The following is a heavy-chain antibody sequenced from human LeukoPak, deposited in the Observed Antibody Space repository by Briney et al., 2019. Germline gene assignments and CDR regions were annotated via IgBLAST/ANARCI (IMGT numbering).Heavy chain of an antibody. J-gene: IGHJ4*02. CDR2: IKLDGSEK. CDR1: GFTFSNYW. V-gene: IGHV3-7*01. D-gene: IGHD4-23*01. Sequence: GGSLRLSCAASGFTFSNYWMSWVRQAPGKGLEWVANIKLDGSEKHHVDSVKGRFTISRDNGKNSLFLQMNSLRVEDTAVYYCAKDESKYDYGGNNDYWGQGTLVTVSS. CDR3: AKDESKYDYGGNNDY.